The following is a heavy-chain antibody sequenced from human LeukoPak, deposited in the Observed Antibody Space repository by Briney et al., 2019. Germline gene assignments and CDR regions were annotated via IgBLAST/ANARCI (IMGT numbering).Heavy chain of an antibody. V-gene: IGHV4-34*01. CDR3: ARVSSWYPSVAYYYGMDV. CDR2: INHSGST. Sequence: SETLSLTCAVYGGSFSGYYWSWIRQPPGKGLEWIGEINHSGSTNYNPSLKSRVTISVDTSKNQFSLKLSSVTAADTAVYYCARVSSWYPSVAYYYGMDVWGQGTTVTVSS. D-gene: IGHD6-13*01. CDR1: GGSFSGYY. J-gene: IGHJ6*02.